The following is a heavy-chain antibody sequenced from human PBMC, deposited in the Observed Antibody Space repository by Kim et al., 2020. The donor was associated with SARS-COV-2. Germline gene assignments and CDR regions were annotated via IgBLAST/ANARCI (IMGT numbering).Heavy chain of an antibody. CDR3: VRISQSNPLSGIAAAGDFDY. J-gene: IGHJ4*02. Sequence: GGSLRLSCAASGFTVSSNYMSWVRQAPGKGLEWVSVIYSGGSTYYADSVKGRFTISRDNSKNTLYLQMNSLRAEDTAVYYCVRISQSNPLSGIAAAGDFDYWGQGTLVTVSS. D-gene: IGHD6-13*01. CDR2: IYSGGST. CDR1: GFTVSSNY. V-gene: IGHV3-53*01.